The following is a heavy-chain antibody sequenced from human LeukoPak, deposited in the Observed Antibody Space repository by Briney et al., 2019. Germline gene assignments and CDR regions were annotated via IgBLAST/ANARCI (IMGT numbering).Heavy chain of an antibody. V-gene: IGHV3-7*01. CDR3: ARVKQRLVRLLGRDPNYNYYYYLDV. J-gene: IGHJ6*03. CDR2: IKQDGSEK. CDR1: GFTFSSYS. Sequence: PGGSLRLSCVASGFTFSSYSMICVRQAPGKGREGVANIKQDGSEKYYVDSVKGRFTSSRDNAKNSMYLQMNSLSSEDKAVYYCARVKQRLVRLLGRDPNYNYYYYLDVWGKGTTVTVSS. D-gene: IGHD6-13*01.